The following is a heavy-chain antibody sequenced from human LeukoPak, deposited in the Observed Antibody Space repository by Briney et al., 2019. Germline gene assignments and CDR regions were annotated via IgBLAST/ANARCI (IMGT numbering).Heavy chain of an antibody. D-gene: IGHD6-13*01. Sequence: SGPTLVNPTQTLTLTCTSSGFSLSTRGVGVVWIRQPPGKALEWLTFISWNDDKRYSPSLKSRLTITKDTSQNQVVLIMTNMDPVDTAIYFCAHSYYTSAWSYYSGLDVWGQGTTVTVSS. J-gene: IGHJ6*02. CDR2: ISWNDDK. CDR3: AHSYYTSAWSYYSGLDV. CDR1: GFSLSTRGVG. V-gene: IGHV2-5*01.